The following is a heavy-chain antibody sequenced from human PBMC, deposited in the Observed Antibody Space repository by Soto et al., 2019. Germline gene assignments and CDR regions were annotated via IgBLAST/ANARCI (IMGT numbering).Heavy chain of an antibody. J-gene: IGHJ4*02. D-gene: IGHD6-19*01. CDR3: AKDNAVQWLVPGEFDY. V-gene: IGHV3-23*01. Sequence: GGSLRLSCAASGFTFSSYAMSWVRQAPGKGLEWVSAISGSGGSTYYADSVKGRFTISRDNSKNTLYLQMNSLGAEDTAVYYCAKDNAVQWLVPGEFDYWGQGTLVTVSS. CDR2: ISGSGGST. CDR1: GFTFSSYA.